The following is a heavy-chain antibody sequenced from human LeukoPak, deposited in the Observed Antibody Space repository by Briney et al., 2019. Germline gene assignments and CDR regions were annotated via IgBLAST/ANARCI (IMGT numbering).Heavy chain of an antibody. Sequence: PSETLSLTCAVYGGSFSGYHWSWIRQPPGKGLEWLGEISHSGTINYNPSLKSRVTISIDTSKNQFSLKLNSVTAADMAVYYCARRSWQLVQAYYYYYYDVWGKGTTVTVSS. CDR2: ISHSGTI. J-gene: IGHJ6*03. D-gene: IGHD6-6*01. V-gene: IGHV4-34*01. CDR1: GGSFSGYH. CDR3: ARRSWQLVQAYYYYYYDV.